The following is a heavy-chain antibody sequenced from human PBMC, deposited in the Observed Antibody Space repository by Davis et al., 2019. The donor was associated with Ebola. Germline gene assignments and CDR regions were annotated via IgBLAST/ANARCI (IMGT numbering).Heavy chain of an antibody. J-gene: IGHJ6*02. Sequence: GGSLRLSCAASGFTLDDYAMHWVRQAPGQGLAWVSGISWNSGSIGYADSVKGRFTISRDNAKNSLYLQMNSLRAEDTAVYYCARDGHGIDGITGTEYYYYGMDVWGQGTTVTVSS. CDR2: ISWNSGSI. V-gene: IGHV3-9*01. D-gene: IGHD1-7*01. CDR3: ARDGHGIDGITGTEYYYYGMDV. CDR1: GFTLDDYA.